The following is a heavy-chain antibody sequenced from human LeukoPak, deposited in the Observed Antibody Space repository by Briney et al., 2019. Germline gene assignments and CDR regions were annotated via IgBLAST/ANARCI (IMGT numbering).Heavy chain of an antibody. CDR3: ARGFSYYYDSSGYFTLYDY. D-gene: IGHD3-22*01. V-gene: IGHV4-34*01. CDR2: INHSGST. CDR1: GGSFSGYY. Sequence: SETLSLTCAVYGGSFSGYYWSWIRQPPGKGLEWIGEINHSGSTNYNPSLKSRVTISVDTSKNQFSLKLSSVTAADTAVYYCARGFSYYYDSSGYFTLYDYWSQGTLVTVSS. J-gene: IGHJ4*02.